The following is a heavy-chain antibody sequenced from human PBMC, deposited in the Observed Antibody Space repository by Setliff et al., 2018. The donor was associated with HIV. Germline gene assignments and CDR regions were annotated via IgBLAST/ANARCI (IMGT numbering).Heavy chain of an antibody. CDR2: INPSGDVI. D-gene: IGHD3-22*01. V-gene: IGHV1-46*01. J-gene: IGHJ4*02. Sequence: ASVKVSCKASGYTSTSFSLHWVRQAPGQGLEWMGIINPSGDVIRYAQKFQGRVTMTRDTSTSTVYMDLSSLRSEDTAVYYCATYHYYDSSAYFIDLYYFDYWGQGTLVTVSS. CDR3: ATYHYYDSSAYFIDLYYFDY. CDR1: GYTSTSFS.